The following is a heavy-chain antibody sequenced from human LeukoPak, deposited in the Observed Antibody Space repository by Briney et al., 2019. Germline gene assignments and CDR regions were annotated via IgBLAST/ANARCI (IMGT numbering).Heavy chain of an antibody. CDR1: GFPFSSYA. D-gene: IGHD3-10*01. J-gene: IGHJ4*02. CDR3: AKDSRSYCPGSIDY. Sequence: QSGGSLRLSCAASGFPFSSYAMSWVRQAPGRGLEWVSTVSGSGGNTYYADSVKGRFTVSRDNSKNTLYLQMNSLRAEDTALYYCAKDSRSYCPGSIDYWGQGTLVTVSS. V-gene: IGHV3-23*01. CDR2: VSGSGGNT.